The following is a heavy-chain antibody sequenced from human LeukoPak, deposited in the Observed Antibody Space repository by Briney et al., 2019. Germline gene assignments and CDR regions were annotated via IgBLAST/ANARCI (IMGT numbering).Heavy chain of an antibody. CDR3: ARGGSIAVAGGWSDP. CDR2: INPNSGGT. Sequence: ASVKVSCKASGYTFTGYYMHWVRQAPGQGLEWMGWINPNSGGTNYAQKFQGRVTMTRDTSVSTAYMELSRLRSDDAAVYYCARGGSIAVAGGWSDPWGQGTLVTVSS. V-gene: IGHV1-2*02. D-gene: IGHD6-19*01. CDR1: GYTFTGYY. J-gene: IGHJ5*02.